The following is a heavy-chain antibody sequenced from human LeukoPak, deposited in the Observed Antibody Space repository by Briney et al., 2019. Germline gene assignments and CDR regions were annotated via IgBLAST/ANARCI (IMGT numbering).Heavy chain of an antibody. CDR2: ISAYNGNT. V-gene: IGHV1-18*01. CDR1: GYTFTSYG. J-gene: IGHJ6*03. CDR3: ARTPGTNYDFWSGYLGYYYYYMDV. Sequence: ASVKVSCKASGYTFTSYGISWVRQAPGQGLEWMGWISAYNGNTNYAQKLQGRVTMSTDTSTSTAYMELRSLRSDDTAVYYCARTPGTNYDFWSGYLGYYYYYMDVWGKGTTVTVSS. D-gene: IGHD3-3*01.